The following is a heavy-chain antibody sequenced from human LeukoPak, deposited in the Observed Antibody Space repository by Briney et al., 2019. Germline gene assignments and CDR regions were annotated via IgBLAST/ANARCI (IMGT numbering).Heavy chain of an antibody. J-gene: IGHJ4*02. Sequence: PGGSLSLSCTASGFTFSYFDMSWVGQAPGKGLEWVSAITNRGDGTYFADSVKGRVTISRDNSKDTLYLQLNSLRADDTAVYYCAKDARRTSGWYYFDSWVQGTVVTVSS. CDR2: ITNRGDGT. CDR1: GFTFSYFD. V-gene: IGHV3-23*01. D-gene: IGHD6-19*01. CDR3: AKDARRTSGWYYFDS.